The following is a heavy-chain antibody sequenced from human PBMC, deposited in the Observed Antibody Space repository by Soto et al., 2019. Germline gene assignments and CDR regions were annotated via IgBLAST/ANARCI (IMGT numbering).Heavy chain of an antibody. D-gene: IGHD3-22*01. J-gene: IGHJ4*02. V-gene: IGHV3-23*01. Sequence: EVQLLESGGGLVQPGGSLRLSCAASGFTFSSYAMSWVRQAPGKGLEWVSAISGSGGSTYYADSVKGRFTISRDNSKNTLYLQMNSLRAEDTAVYYCARDYYDSSGYWENWGQGTLVTVSS. CDR2: ISGSGGST. CDR1: GFTFSSYA. CDR3: ARDYYDSSGYWEN.